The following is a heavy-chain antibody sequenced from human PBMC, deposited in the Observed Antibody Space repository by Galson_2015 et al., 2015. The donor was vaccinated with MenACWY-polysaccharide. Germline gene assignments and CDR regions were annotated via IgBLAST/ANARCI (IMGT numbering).Heavy chain of an antibody. J-gene: IGHJ4*02. Sequence: SLRLSCAASGFTVSSNYMNWVRQAPGKGLEWVPIIYSGGSTYYADSVKGRFTISRDNSKNTLYLQMNSLRVEDTAVYYCARASVGATYFDYWGQGTLVTVSS. D-gene: IGHD1-26*01. V-gene: IGHV3-53*01. CDR3: ARASVGATYFDY. CDR2: IYSGGST. CDR1: GFTVSSNY.